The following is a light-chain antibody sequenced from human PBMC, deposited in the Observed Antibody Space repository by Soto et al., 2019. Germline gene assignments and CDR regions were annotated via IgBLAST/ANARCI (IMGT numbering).Light chain of an antibody. CDR1: QSVSSSSY. J-gene: IGKJ2*01. CDR2: GAS. CDR3: RQYGSSPSYT. Sequence: EIVLTQSPGTLSLSPGERATLSCRASQSVSSSSYLAWYQQNPGQAPRLLIYGASSRATGIPDRFSCSGSATDFTLTISRLEPEDFAVYYCRQYGSSPSYTFGQGTKLEIK. V-gene: IGKV3-20*01.